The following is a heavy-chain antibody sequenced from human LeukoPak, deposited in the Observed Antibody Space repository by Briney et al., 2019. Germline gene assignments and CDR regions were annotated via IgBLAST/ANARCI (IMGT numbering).Heavy chain of an antibody. J-gene: IGHJ4*02. CDR1: GYTFAKYA. Sequence: ASVTVSCTASGYTFAKYAIHWVRQAPGQGLEWMGWISAYNGNTNYAQKLQGRVTMTTDTSTSTAYMELRSLRSDDTAVYYCARVLPYYDFWSGYYTFVAVEWGDHDYWGQGTLVTVSS. CDR3: ARVLPYYDFWSGYYTFVAVEWGDHDY. V-gene: IGHV1-18*04. CDR2: ISAYNGNT. D-gene: IGHD3-3*01.